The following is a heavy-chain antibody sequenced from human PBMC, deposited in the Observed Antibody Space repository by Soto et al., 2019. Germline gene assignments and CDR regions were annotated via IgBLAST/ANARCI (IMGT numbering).Heavy chain of an antibody. CDR2: IDPSDSYT. V-gene: IGHV5-10-1*01. Sequence: GESLKISCQGSGYRFTSHWISWVRQMPGKGLEWMGRIDPSDSYTTNSPAFQGHVTISADKSINTAYLQWSSLKASDTAMYFCVRHTGTFGWFDPWGQGTLVTVSS. J-gene: IGHJ5*02. CDR1: GYRFTSHW. D-gene: IGHD3-10*01. CDR3: VRHTGTFGWFDP.